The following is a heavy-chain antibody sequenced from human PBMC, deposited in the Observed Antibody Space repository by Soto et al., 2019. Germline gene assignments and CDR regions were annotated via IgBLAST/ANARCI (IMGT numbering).Heavy chain of an antibody. CDR2: ITFRGVT. J-gene: IGHJ5*02. Sequence: SETLSLTCDVHGDSLSGYAWSWIRQPPGKGLEWIGEITFRGVTNYHPSLKSRVSMSVDTSKNRIPLNVSSVTAADTALYFCARKLEASVRHVEWFSYKWFDPWGPGTLVTVSS. CDR1: GDSLSGYA. V-gene: IGHV4-34*01. D-gene: IGHD3-9*01. CDR3: ARKLEASVRHVEWFSYKWFDP.